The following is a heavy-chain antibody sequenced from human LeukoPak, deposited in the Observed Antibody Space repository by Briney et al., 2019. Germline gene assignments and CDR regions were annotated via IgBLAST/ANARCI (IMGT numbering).Heavy chain of an antibody. D-gene: IGHD4-23*01. J-gene: IGHJ4*02. V-gene: IGHV3-74*01. CDR3: VRDLDLGGYSSFEF. CDR1: GFPFSSYFW. CDR2: IKSDGSSS. Sequence: GSLRLSCAASGFPFSSYFWMHWVRQAPGKGLVWVSRIKSDGSSSTYADSVKGRFTISRDNAKNSLYLQMNTLRAEDTAVYYCVRDLDLGGYSSFEFWGQGTLVTVSS.